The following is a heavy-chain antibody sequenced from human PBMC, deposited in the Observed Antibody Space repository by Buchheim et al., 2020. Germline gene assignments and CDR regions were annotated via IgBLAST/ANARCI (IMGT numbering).Heavy chain of an antibody. D-gene: IGHD1-26*01. V-gene: IGHV3-23*01. CDR1: GFSFGNTD. CDR3: VKNSGWFNT. CDR2: ISGQSDTT. Sequence: EFQLLDSGGDLVQPGRSLRLSCVASGFSFGNTDMSWVRQAPGKGLEWVSTISGQSDTTDYADSVRGRFTISRDNSTKTVHLQLNSLGVEDTAVYYCVKNSGWFNTWGPGTL. J-gene: IGHJ5*02.